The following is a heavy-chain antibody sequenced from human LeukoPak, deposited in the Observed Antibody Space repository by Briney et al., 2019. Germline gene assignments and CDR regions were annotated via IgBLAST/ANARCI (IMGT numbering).Heavy chain of an antibody. Sequence: GGSLRLSCAASGFTFSDYVIHWVRQAPGKGLEWVAVISNDGRRTYYADSLKGRFTISRDNSKNTVYLQVSSLRAEDTAVYYCARGGRIAVAGTVYWGQGTLVTVSS. CDR2: ISNDGRRT. CDR1: GFTFSDYV. CDR3: ARGGRIAVAGTVY. D-gene: IGHD6-19*01. J-gene: IGHJ4*02. V-gene: IGHV3-30*04.